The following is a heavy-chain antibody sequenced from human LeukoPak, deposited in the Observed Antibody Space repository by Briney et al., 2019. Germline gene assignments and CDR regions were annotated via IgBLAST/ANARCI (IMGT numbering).Heavy chain of an antibody. D-gene: IGHD3-22*01. V-gene: IGHV3-23*01. Sequence: GGSLRPSRAAAGFTFSSYGMSWVRQAPGKGLGWVSRISGSGGSTYYADSVKGRFTISRDNSKNTLYLQMNSLRAEDTAVYYCAKGDYYYDSSGYYFDYWGQGTLVTVSS. J-gene: IGHJ4*02. CDR3: AKGDYYYDSSGYYFDY. CDR1: GFTFSSYG. CDR2: ISGSGGST.